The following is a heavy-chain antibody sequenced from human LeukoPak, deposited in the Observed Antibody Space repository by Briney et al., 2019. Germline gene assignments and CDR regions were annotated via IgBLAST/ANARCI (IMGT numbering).Heavy chain of an antibody. CDR2: IESKTDGGTT. CDR3: TTYGSGRKFDY. CDR1: GFSFSDAW. J-gene: IGHJ4*02. D-gene: IGHD3-10*01. V-gene: IGHV3-15*04. Sequence: PGGSHRLSCAASGFSFSDAWMSWVRQIPGKGLEWVGRIESKTDGGTTDYAAPVKGRFTISRNDSTNTLYLQMNSLKSEDTAVYYCTTYGSGRKFDYWGQGILVTVSS.